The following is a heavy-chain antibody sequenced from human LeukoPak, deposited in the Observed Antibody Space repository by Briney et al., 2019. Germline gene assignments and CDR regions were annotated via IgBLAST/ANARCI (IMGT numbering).Heavy chain of an antibody. V-gene: IGHV4-61*02. CDR2: IYTSGST. CDR1: GGSISSGSYY. J-gene: IGHJ6*02. CDR3: ARDLLWFGELGNYYYGMDV. Sequence: SQTLSLTCTVSGGSISSGSYYWSWIRQPAGKGLEWIGRIYTSGSTNYNPSLKSRVTISVDTSKNQFSLKLSSVTAADTAVYYCARDLLWFGELGNYYYGMDVWGQGTTVTVSS. D-gene: IGHD3-10*01.